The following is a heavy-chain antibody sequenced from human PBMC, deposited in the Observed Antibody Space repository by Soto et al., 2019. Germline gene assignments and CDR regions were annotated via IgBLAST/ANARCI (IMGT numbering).Heavy chain of an antibody. J-gene: IGHJ4*02. V-gene: IGHV3-30*03. CDR2: ISYDGSNK. CDR3: ARDPWAADY. Sequence: GGSLRLSCAASGFTFSSYCMHWVRQAPGKGLEWVAVISYDGSNKYYADSVRGRFTISRDNSKNTLYLQMNSLRAEDTAVYYCARDPWAADYWGQGTLVTVSS. CDR1: GFTFSSYC. D-gene: IGHD3-16*01.